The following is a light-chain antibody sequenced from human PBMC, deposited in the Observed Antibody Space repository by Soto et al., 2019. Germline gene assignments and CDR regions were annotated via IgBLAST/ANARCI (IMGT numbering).Light chain of an antibody. J-gene: IGLJ3*02. Sequence: QSVLTQPASVSGSPGQSITISCTGTSSDVGGYDYVSWYQQHPGKVPRLMIYEVTNRPSGVSNRFSGSKSGDTASLTISGLQAEDEADYYCSSYTNTNTWVFGGGTKLTVL. CDR1: SSDVGGYDY. CDR3: SSYTNTNTWV. V-gene: IGLV2-14*01. CDR2: EVT.